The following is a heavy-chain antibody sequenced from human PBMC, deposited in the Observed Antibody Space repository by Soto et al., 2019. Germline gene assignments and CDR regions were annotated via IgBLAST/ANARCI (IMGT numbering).Heavy chain of an antibody. CDR3: ALGTGQLHWFDP. CDR1: GDSVSSNTAA. D-gene: IGHD1-7*01. CDR2: TYYRSRWNS. J-gene: IGHJ5*02. Sequence: SQTLSLTCAISGDSVSSNTAAWNWIRQSPSRGLEWLGRTYYRSRWNSDYAMSLQGRLTIKADTSKNHFSLQLSSVTPEDTAVYYRALGTGQLHWFDPWSQGTLVTVSS. V-gene: IGHV6-1*01.